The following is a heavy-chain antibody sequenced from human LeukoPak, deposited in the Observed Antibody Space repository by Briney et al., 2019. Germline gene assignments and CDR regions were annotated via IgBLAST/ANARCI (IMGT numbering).Heavy chain of an antibody. D-gene: IGHD5-24*01. CDR1: GGSISGYF. Sequence: SETLSLTCTVSGGSISGYFWSWIRQPPGKGPEWIGYMYYNGRDSRNSFNPSLKSRVTISLDTSRSQFSLKVTSVTAADTAVYYCARKDDYTLDYWGQGTLVTVSS. CDR3: ARKDDYTLDY. J-gene: IGHJ4*02. CDR2: MYYNGRDSRN. V-gene: IGHV4-59*01.